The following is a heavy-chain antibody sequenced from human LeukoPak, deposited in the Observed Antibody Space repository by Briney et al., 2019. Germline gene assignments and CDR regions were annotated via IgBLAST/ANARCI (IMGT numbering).Heavy chain of an antibody. CDR3: ARGAGKLGRGFFDY. V-gene: IGHV1-2*02. Sequence: ASVTVSCKASGYTFTGYYMHWVRQAPGQGLGWMGWINPNSGGTNYAQKFQGRVTMTRDTSISTAYMELSRLRSDDTAVYYCARGAGKLGRGFFDYWGQGTLVTVSS. D-gene: IGHD3-10*01. J-gene: IGHJ4*02. CDR1: GYTFTGYY. CDR2: INPNSGGT.